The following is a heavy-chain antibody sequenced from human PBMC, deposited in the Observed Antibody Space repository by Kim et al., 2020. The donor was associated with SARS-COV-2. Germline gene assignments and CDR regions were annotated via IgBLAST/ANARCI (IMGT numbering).Heavy chain of an antibody. D-gene: IGHD2-21*01. Sequence: SETLSLTCTVSGGSISSYYWSWIRQPPGKGLEWIGYIYYSGSTNYNPSLKSRVTISVDTSKNQFSLKLSSVTAADTAVYYCARGEILWPTDWGQGTLVTVSS. CDR3: ARGEILWPTD. CDR2: IYYSGST. V-gene: IGHV4-59*01. CDR1: GGSISSYY. J-gene: IGHJ4*02.